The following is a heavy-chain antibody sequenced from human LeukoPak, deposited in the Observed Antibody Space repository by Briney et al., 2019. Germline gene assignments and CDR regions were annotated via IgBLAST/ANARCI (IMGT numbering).Heavy chain of an antibody. J-gene: IGHJ4*02. D-gene: IGHD3-10*01. V-gene: IGHV1-18*01. Sequence: GASVKVSCKASGYTFTSYGISWVRQAPGQGLEWMGWISAYNGNTNYAQKLQGRVTMTTDTSTSTAYMELRSLRSDDTAVYYCARESRITMVRFPFDYWGQGTLVTVSS. CDR1: GYTFTSYG. CDR2: ISAYNGNT. CDR3: ARESRITMVRFPFDY.